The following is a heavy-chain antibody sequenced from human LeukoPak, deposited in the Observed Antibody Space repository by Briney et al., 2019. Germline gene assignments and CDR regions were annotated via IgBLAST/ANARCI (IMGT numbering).Heavy chain of an antibody. CDR3: ARVGLGDLYYYYYMDV. CDR2: ISSSGSSI. CDR1: GFTFSSYE. D-gene: IGHD3-3*01. J-gene: IGHJ6*03. V-gene: IGHV3-48*03. Sequence: PGGSLRLSCAASGFTFSSYEMNWVRQAPGKGLEWVSYISSSGSSIYYADSVKGRFTISRDTAKNSLYLQMNSLRAEDTAVYYCARVGLGDLYYYYYMDVWGKGTTVTISS.